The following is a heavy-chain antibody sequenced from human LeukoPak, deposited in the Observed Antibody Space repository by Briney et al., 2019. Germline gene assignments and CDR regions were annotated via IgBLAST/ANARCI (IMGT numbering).Heavy chain of an antibody. J-gene: IGHJ5*02. CDR1: GGTFSSYA. V-gene: IGHV1-69*04. D-gene: IGHD6-19*01. CDR3: ARDNVAVAGPNWFDP. CDR2: IIPILGIA. Sequence: GASVKVSCKASGGTFSSYAISWVRQAPGQGLEWMGRIIPILGIANYAQKFQGRVTITADKSTSTAYMELSSLRSEDTAVYYCARDNVAVAGPNWFDPWGQGTLVTVSS.